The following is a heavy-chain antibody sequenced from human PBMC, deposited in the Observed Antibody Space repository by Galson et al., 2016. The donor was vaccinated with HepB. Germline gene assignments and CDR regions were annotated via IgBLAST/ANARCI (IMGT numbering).Heavy chain of an antibody. V-gene: IGHV3-48*01. D-gene: IGHD4-17*01. CDR1: GLTFSDYW. J-gene: IGHJ6*02. CDR3: AREGYGDFDQIPNYYYYGLDG. Sequence: SLRLSCAVSGLTFSDYWMSWARQAPGKGLEWVSYITSSSSSIYYANSVKGRFTISRDNAKNSLYLQMNSLRGEDTAVYYCAREGYGDFDQIPNYYYYGLDGWGQGTTVTVSS. CDR2: ITSSSSSI.